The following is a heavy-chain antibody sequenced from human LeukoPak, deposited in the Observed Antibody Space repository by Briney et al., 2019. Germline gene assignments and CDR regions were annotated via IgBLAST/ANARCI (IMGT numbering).Heavy chain of an antibody. CDR1: GGSISSGDYY. D-gene: IGHD3-10*01. CDR3: ARAQPLRGSGSPDY. J-gene: IGHJ4*02. V-gene: IGHV4-30-4*01. Sequence: SETLSLTCTVSGGSISSGDYYWSWIRQPPGKGLEWIGYIYYSGSTYYNPSLKSRVTISVDTSKNQFSLKLSSVTAADTAVYYCARAQPLRGSGSPDYWGQGTLVTVSS. CDR2: IYYSGST.